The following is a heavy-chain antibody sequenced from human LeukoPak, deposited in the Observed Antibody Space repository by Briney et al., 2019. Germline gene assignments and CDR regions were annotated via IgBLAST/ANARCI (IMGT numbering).Heavy chain of an antibody. J-gene: IGHJ4*02. CDR2: IYYSGST. D-gene: IGHD3-3*01. CDR1: GGSISSSSYY. Sequence: SETLSLTCTVSGGSISSSSYYWGWIRQPPGKGLEWIGSIYYSGSTYYNPSLKSRVTISVDTSKNQLSLKLSSVTAADTAVYYCARQGFPYYDFWSGYGFLGYWGQGTLVTVSS. CDR3: ARQGFPYYDFWSGYGFLGY. V-gene: IGHV4-39*01.